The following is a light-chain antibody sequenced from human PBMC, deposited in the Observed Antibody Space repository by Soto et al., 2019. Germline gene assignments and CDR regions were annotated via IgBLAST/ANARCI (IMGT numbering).Light chain of an antibody. V-gene: IGKV3-11*01. J-gene: IGKJ1*01. CDR3: QQRSNWPWT. CDR1: QSVSSY. Sequence: EIVLTQSPATLSLSPGERATLSCRASQSVSSYLAWYQQRPGQAPRLLIYGASNRATGIPVRFSGSGSGTDYTLTITNLESEDFAVYYCQQRSNWPWTFGQGTKVDIK. CDR2: GAS.